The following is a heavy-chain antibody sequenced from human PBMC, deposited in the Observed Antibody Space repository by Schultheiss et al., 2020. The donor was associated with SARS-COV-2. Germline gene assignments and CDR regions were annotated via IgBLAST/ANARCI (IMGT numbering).Heavy chain of an antibody. CDR2: ISYDGSNK. CDR1: GFTFSSYA. CDR3: ARDRTYGRAKYSFDY. V-gene: IGHV3-30-3*01. Sequence: GESLKISCAASGFTFSSYAMHWVRQAPGKGLEWVAVISYDGSNKYYADSVKGRFTISRDNSKNTLYLQMNSLRAEDTAVYYCARDRTYGRAKYSFDYWGQGTLVTVSS. J-gene: IGHJ4*02. D-gene: IGHD4-17*01.